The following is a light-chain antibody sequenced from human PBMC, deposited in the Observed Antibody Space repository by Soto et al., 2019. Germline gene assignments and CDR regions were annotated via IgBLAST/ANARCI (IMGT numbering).Light chain of an antibody. CDR1: QTVSSNF. Sequence: EIVLTQSPGTLSLSPGERATISCRASQTVSSNFLVWYQQNPDQAPRLLIYGASSRATGIPDRFSGSGSGTDFTITISRLEPEDFAVYYCQKYGSSPWTFGQGTKVEIK. V-gene: IGKV3-20*01. J-gene: IGKJ1*01. CDR3: QKYGSSPWT. CDR2: GAS.